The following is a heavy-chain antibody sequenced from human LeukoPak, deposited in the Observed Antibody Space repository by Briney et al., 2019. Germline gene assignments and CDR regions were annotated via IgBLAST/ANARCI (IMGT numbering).Heavy chain of an antibody. CDR3: ASSDYYDSSGQNAFDI. D-gene: IGHD3-22*01. V-gene: IGHV1-69*04. CDR1: GGTFSSYA. CDR2: IIPILGIA. Sequence: SVKVSCKASGGTFSSYAISWVRQAPGQGLEWMGRIIPILGIANYAQKFQGRVTITADKSTSTAYMELSSLRSEDTAVYYCASSDYYDSSGQNAFDIWGQGTMVTVSS. J-gene: IGHJ3*02.